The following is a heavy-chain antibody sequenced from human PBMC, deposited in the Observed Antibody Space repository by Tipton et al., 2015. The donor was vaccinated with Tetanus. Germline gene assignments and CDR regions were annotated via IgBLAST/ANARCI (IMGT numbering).Heavy chain of an antibody. V-gene: IGHV6-1*01. CDR1: GDSVSSNRAA. CDR2: TYYRSRWYN. D-gene: IGHD1-1*01. J-gene: IGHJ4*02. Sequence: LRLSCAISGDSVSSNRAAWNWTRQSPSRGLEWLGRTYYRSRWYNDYALSVRSRITINPDTSRNQFSLQLNSVTPEDTAVYYCTGGNEDRNFDYWGQGSLVTVS. CDR3: TGGNEDRNFDY.